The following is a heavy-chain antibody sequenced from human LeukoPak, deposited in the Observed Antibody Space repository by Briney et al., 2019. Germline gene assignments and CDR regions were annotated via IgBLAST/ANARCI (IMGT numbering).Heavy chain of an antibody. V-gene: IGHV3-23*03. CDR2: LHNDAQTS. J-gene: IGHJ4*02. D-gene: IGHD1-26*01. Sequence: GGSLRLSCTASGFAFGSYWMTWVRQGPGKGLEWVSILHNDAQTSYYADSVKGRFTVSRDNSKNTLYLEMNSLTVEDTAVYYCAKGEGGTYFNYCFDYWGQGTLVTVSS. CDR1: GFAFGSYW. CDR3: AKGEGGTYFNYCFDY.